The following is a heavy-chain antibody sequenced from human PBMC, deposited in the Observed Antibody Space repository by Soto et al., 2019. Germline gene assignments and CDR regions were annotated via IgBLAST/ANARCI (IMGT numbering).Heavy chain of an antibody. Sequence: QVQLQESGPGLVKPSQTLSLTCTVSGASISTRDYFWGWVRQRPGRGLEWIGYIFYSGSTYYNPSLLSRLSISVDTARSQSSLRLTSASAADTAVYYCARDSTTTSTWRGLDVWCQGTTVTVSS. CDR1: GASISTRDYF. CDR2: IFYSGST. V-gene: IGHV4-31*03. J-gene: IGHJ6*02. CDR3: ARDSTTTSTWRGLDV. D-gene: IGHD1-26*01.